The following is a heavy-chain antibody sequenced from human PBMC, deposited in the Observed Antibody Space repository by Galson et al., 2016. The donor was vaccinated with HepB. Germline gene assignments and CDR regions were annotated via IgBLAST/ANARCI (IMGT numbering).Heavy chain of an antibody. CDR1: GFTFSSNW. Sequence: SLRLSCAASGFTFSSNWMSWVRQAPGKGLEWVVNIKQDGSEKYYVDSVKGRFTISRDNAKNSLYLQMNSLRAEDTAVYYCARRQREEDIVVVVVVPGGFYYGMDVWGQGTTVTVSS. J-gene: IGHJ6*02. CDR2: IKQDGSEK. CDR3: ARRQREEDIVVVVVVPGGFYYGMDV. V-gene: IGHV3-7*04. D-gene: IGHD2-15*01.